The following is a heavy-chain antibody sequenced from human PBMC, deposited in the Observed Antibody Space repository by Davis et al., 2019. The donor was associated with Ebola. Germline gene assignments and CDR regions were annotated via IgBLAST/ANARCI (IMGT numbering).Heavy chain of an antibody. Sequence: GESLKISCAASGFTFNSYSMNWVRQAPGEGLEWVSSISSSSSYIYYADSVKGRFTISRDNAKNSLYLQMNSLRDEDTAVYYCATDRNWDFDYWGQGTLVTVSS. CDR1: GFTFNSYS. J-gene: IGHJ4*02. V-gene: IGHV3-48*02. D-gene: IGHD7-27*01. CDR2: ISSSSSYI. CDR3: ATDRNWDFDY.